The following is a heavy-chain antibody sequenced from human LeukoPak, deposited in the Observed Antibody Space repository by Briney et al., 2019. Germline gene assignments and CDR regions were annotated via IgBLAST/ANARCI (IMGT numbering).Heavy chain of an antibody. CDR1: GFTFSSYA. Sequence: GVSLRLSCAASGFTFSSYAMSWVRQAPGKGLEWVSAISGSGGSTYYADSVKGRFTISRDNSKNTLYLQMNSLRAEDTAVYYCAKAPEYYDILTGYDYYGMDVWGQGTTVTVSS. J-gene: IGHJ6*02. CDR2: ISGSGGST. D-gene: IGHD3-9*01. CDR3: AKAPEYYDILTGYDYYGMDV. V-gene: IGHV3-23*01.